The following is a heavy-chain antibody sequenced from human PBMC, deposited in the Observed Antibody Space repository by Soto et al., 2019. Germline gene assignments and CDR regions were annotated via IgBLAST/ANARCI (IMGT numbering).Heavy chain of an antibody. V-gene: IGHV1-18*01. CDR3: ARDYSLSALTGAY. CDR2: IGVFNGDT. CDR1: GYTFTSYG. D-gene: IGHD2-21*01. Sequence: QVQLVQSGAEVKKPGASVKVSCKASGYTFTSYGVTWVRQAPGQGLEWMGWIGVFNGDTNYAQKFQGRVTMTTDTPTSTADMELRSLTSDDAAVYYCARDYSLSALTGAYWGQGTLVTVSS. J-gene: IGHJ4*02.